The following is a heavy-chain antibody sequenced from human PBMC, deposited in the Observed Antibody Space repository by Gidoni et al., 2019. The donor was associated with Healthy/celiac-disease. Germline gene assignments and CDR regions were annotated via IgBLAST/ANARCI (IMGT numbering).Heavy chain of an antibody. V-gene: IGHV3-15*01. CDR1: GFTFSNAW. CDR3: TRTHYYDSSGYYPVAFDI. D-gene: IGHD3-22*01. CDR2: IKSKTDGGTT. J-gene: IGHJ3*02. Sequence: EVQLVESGGGLVKPGGSLILSCAASGFTFSNAWMSWVRQAPGKGLEWVGRIKSKTDGGTTDYAAPVKGRFTISRDDSKNTLYLQMNSLKTEDTAVYYCTRTHYYDSSGYYPVAFDIWGQGTMVTVSS.